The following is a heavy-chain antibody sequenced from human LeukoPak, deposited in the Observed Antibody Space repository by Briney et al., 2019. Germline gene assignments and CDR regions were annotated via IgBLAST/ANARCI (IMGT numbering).Heavy chain of an antibody. J-gene: IGHJ4*02. CDR3: AKDHIVATILPCYFDY. D-gene: IGHD5-12*01. CDR1: GGSFSGSY. CDR2: INHSGST. V-gene: IGHV4-34*01. Sequence: SETLSLTCAVYGGSFSGSYWSWIRQPPGKGLEWIGEINHSGSTNYSPSLKSRVNISVDTSKNQFSLKLSSVTAADTAVYYCAKDHIVATILPCYFDYWGQGTLVTVSS.